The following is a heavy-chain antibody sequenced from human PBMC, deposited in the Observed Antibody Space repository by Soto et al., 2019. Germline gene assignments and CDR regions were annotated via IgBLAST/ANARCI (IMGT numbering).Heavy chain of an antibody. J-gene: IGHJ3*02. Sequence: EVQLLESGGGLVQPGGSLRLSCAASGFTFSSYAMSWVRQAPGKGLEWVSAISGSAGSTYYADSVKGRFTISRDNSKNTLYLQMNSLRAEDTAVYYCAKETAYCGGDCYSSAFDIWGQGTMVTVSS. D-gene: IGHD2-21*02. V-gene: IGHV3-23*01. CDR2: ISGSAGST. CDR1: GFTFSSYA. CDR3: AKETAYCGGDCYSSAFDI.